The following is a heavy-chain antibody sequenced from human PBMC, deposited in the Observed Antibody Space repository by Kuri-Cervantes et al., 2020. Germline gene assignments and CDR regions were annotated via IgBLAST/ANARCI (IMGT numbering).Heavy chain of an antibody. V-gene: IGHV1-3*04. CDR3: ARDSWGVINGDWSY. CDR1: GYTFTNYA. CDR2: INTGYGYT. Sequence: ASVKVSCKASGYTFTNYAMHWVLQAPGQRLEWMGWINTGYGYTKYSQKFQDRVTTTRDTSATTAYMELSSLTSEDTAVYYCARDSWGVINGDWSYWGQGTRVTVSS. J-gene: IGHJ4*02. D-gene: IGHD4-17*01.